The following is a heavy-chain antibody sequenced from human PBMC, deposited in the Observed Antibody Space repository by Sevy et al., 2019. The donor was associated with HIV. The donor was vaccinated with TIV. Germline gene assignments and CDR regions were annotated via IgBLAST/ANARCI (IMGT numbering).Heavy chain of an antibody. CDR3: ARRGYGDYFDY. D-gene: IGHD5-12*01. J-gene: IGHJ4*02. V-gene: IGHV5-51*01. Sequence: GESLKISCKGSGYSFSTYWIAWVRQMPGKGLEWMGIIYPGDYDTIYSPSFQGQVTISAVKSISTAYLQWSSLKASDTAMYYCARRGYGDYFDYWGQGTLVTVSS. CDR1: GYSFSTYW. CDR2: IYPGDYDT.